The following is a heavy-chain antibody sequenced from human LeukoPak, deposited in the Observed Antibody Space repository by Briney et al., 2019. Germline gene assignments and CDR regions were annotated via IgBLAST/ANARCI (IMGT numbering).Heavy chain of an antibody. CDR1: GGSISGGGYY. Sequence: SETLSLTCTVSGGSISGGGYYWSWIRQHPGKGLEWIGYIYYSGSTYYNPSLKSRVTISVDTSKNQFSLKLSSVTAADTAVYYCARAGYDSSGYLGPYFDYWGQGTLVTVSS. V-gene: IGHV4-31*03. J-gene: IGHJ4*02. CDR3: ARAGYDSSGYLGPYFDY. CDR2: IYYSGST. D-gene: IGHD3-22*01.